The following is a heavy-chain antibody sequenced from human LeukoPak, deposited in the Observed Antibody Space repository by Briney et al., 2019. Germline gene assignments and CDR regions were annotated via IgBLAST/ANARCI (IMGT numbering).Heavy chain of an antibody. V-gene: IGHV3-30*18. CDR1: GFTFSSYG. CDR3: AKADYYGDYGRRDAFDI. CDR2: ISYDGSNK. Sequence: QTGGSLRLSCAASGFTFSSYGMHWVRQAPGKGLEWVAVISYDGSNKYYADSVKGRFTISRDNSKNTLYLQMNSLRAEDTAVYYCAKADYYGDYGRRDAFDIWGQGTMVTVS. D-gene: IGHD4-17*01. J-gene: IGHJ3*02.